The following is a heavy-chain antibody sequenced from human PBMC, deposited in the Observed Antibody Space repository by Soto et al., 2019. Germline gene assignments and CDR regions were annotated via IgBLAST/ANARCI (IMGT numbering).Heavy chain of an antibody. Sequence: ASVKVSCKASGYTFTGYYMHWVRQAPGQGLEWMGWINPNSGGTNYAQKFQGWVTMTRDTSISTAYMELSRLRSDDTAVYYCAREGRYYYDSSDDPGFDYWGQGTLVTVSS. V-gene: IGHV1-2*04. J-gene: IGHJ4*02. CDR1: GYTFTGYY. D-gene: IGHD3-22*01. CDR2: INPNSGGT. CDR3: AREGRYYYDSSDDPGFDY.